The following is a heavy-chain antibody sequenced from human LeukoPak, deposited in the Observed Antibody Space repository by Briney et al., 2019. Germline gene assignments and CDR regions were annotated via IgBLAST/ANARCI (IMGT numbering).Heavy chain of an antibody. CDR1: GFTFSSYW. V-gene: IGHV3-7*03. D-gene: IGHD5-18*01. J-gene: IGHJ4*02. CDR2: IKQDGSEK. Sequence: PGGSLGLSCAASGFTFSSYWMSWVRQAPGKGLEWVANIKQDGSEKYYVDSVKGRFTISRDNAKNSLYLQMNSLRAEDTAVYYCARDPSPNRYGYPAFDYWGQGTLVTVSS. CDR3: ARDPSPNRYGYPAFDY.